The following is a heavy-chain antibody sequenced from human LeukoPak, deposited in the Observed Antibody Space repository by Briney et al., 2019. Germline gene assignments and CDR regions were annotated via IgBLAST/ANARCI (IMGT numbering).Heavy chain of an antibody. CDR3: ARGPSISALGNAFDI. V-gene: IGHV1-8*01. J-gene: IGHJ3*02. CDR2: VNPNSGNS. Sequence: ASVKVSCKASGYTFTNYDIYWVRQATGQGLEWMGWVNPNSGNSGYAQKFQGRVTITRDTSIITAYMELSSLRSEDTAVYYCARGPSISALGNAFDIWGQGTVVTVSS. D-gene: IGHD6-6*01. CDR1: GYTFTNYD.